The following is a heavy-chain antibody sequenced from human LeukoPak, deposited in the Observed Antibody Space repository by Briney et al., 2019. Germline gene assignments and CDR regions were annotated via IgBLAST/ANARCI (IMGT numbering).Heavy chain of an antibody. CDR2: ISSSSYI. CDR3: ARSSPHCSSTSCYNDAFDI. Sequence: PGGSLRPSCAASGFTFSSYSMNWVRQAPGKGLEWVSSISSSSYIYYADSVKGRFTISRDNAKNSLYLQMNSLRAEDTAVYYCARSSPHCSSTSCYNDAFDIWGQGTMVTVSS. D-gene: IGHD2-2*02. V-gene: IGHV3-21*01. J-gene: IGHJ3*02. CDR1: GFTFSSYS.